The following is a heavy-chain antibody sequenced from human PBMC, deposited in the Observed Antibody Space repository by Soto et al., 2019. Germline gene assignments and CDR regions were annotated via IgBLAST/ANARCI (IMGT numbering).Heavy chain of an antibody. CDR2: IYYSGST. CDR3: ARPRPYSGGWCFDY. J-gene: IGHJ4*02. CDR1: GGSINSSFYF. V-gene: IGHV4-39*01. Sequence: QVQLQESGPGLVKPSETLSLTCTVSGGSINSSFYFWGWIRQPPGKGLEWIGTIYYSGSTYYNPSLKSRVTISVDTAKNQFSLKLSSVTAADTAVYYCARPRPYSGGWCFDYWGQGTLVTVSS. D-gene: IGHD6-19*01.